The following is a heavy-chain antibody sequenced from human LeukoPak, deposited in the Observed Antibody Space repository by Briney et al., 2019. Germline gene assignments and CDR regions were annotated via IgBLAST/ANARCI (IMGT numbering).Heavy chain of an antibody. Sequence: SETLSLTCTVSGGSISSYYWSWIRQPPGKGLEWIGYIYYSGSTNYNPSLKSRVTISVDTSKNQFSLKLSSVTAADTAVYYCARTAPKHYDYVWGSYRYGFDYWGQGTLVTVSS. J-gene: IGHJ4*02. CDR3: ARTAPKHYDYVWGSYRYGFDY. CDR1: GGSISSYY. V-gene: IGHV4-59*01. CDR2: IYYSGST. D-gene: IGHD3-16*02.